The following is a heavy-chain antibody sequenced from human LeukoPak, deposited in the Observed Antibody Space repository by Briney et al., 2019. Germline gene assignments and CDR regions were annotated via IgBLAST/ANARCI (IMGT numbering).Heavy chain of an antibody. J-gene: IGHJ5*02. Sequence: GYIYYSGSTNYNPSLKSRVTISVDTSKNQFSLKLSSVTAADTAVYYCARDYGGNSPRWFDPWGQGTLVTVSS. CDR3: ARDYGGNSPRWFDP. D-gene: IGHD4-23*01. CDR2: IYYSGST. V-gene: IGHV4-59*01.